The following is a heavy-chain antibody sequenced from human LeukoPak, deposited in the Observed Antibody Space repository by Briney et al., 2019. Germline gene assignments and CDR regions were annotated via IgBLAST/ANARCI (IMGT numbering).Heavy chain of an antibody. Sequence: PSETLSLTCAVYGGSFSGYYWSWIRPPPGKGLEWIGEINHSGSTNYNPSLKSRVTISVDTSKNQFSLKLSSVTAADTAVYYCARGRRIRTYSSSSGSYFDCWGQGTLVSASS. CDR3: ARGRRIRTYSSSSGSYFDC. D-gene: IGHD6-6*01. CDR1: GGSFSGYY. CDR2: INHSGST. V-gene: IGHV4-34*01. J-gene: IGHJ4*02.